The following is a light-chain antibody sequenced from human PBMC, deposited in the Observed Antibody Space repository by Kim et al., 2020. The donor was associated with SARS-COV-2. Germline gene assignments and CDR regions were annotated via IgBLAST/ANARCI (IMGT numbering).Light chain of an antibody. V-gene: IGLV2-8*01. CDR2: VVT. Sequence: GQSVTIACTGASSDVGGYISVSWYQQHQGKAPKLMIYVVTTRPSGVPARFSGAKSGNTASLTSSGLQADDEADYYCNSYAANNNLVFGGGTRLTV. J-gene: IGLJ2*01. CDR1: SSDVGGYIS. CDR3: NSYAANNNLV.